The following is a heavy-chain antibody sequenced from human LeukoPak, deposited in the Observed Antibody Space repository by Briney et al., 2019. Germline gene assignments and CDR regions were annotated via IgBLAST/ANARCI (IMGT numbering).Heavy chain of an antibody. CDR1: GFTFSSYA. J-gene: IGHJ4*02. CDR2: ISYDGSNK. D-gene: IGHD3-10*01. Sequence: SGGSLRLSCAASGFTFSSYAMHWVRQAPGKGLEWVAVISYDGSNKYYADSVKGRFTISRDNSKNTLYLQMNSLRAEDTAVYYCASNYYYGSGSYYPFDYWGQGTLVTVSS. CDR3: ASNYYYGSGSYYPFDY. V-gene: IGHV3-30-3*01.